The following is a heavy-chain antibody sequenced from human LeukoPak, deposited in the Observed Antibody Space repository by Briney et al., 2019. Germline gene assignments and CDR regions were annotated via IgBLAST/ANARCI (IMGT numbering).Heavy chain of an antibody. V-gene: IGHV3-30*02. CDR1: GFTFRSYG. Sequence: PGGSLRLSCAASGFTFRSYGMHWVRQAPGKGLEWVAFIRYDGNNQYYADSVKGRFTIPRDNPKNTLYLQMNSLRAEDTAVYYCAKDESVRYMDVWGKGATVTVSS. J-gene: IGHJ6*03. CDR3: AKDESVRYMDV. CDR2: IRYDGNNQ.